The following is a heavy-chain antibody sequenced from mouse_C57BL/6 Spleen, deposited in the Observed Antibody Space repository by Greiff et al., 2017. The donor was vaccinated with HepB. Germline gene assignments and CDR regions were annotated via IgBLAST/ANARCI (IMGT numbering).Heavy chain of an antibody. V-gene: IGHV1-18*01. D-gene: IGHD2-4*01. CDR3: ARYDYDGRNWYFDV. Sequence: EVKLMESGPELVKPGASVKIPCKASGYTFTDYNMDWVKQSHGKSLEWIGDINPNNGGTIYNQKFKGKATLTVDKSSSTAYMELRSLTSEDTAVYYCARYDYDGRNWYFDVWGTGTTVTVSS. CDR2: INPNNGGT. CDR1: GYTFTDYN. J-gene: IGHJ1*03.